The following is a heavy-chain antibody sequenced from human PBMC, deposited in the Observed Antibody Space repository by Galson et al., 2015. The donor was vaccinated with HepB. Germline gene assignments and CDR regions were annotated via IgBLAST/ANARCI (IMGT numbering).Heavy chain of an antibody. V-gene: IGHV1-18*04. CDR2: ISADNGNT. Sequence: SVKVSCKASGYTFTSYYIHWMRQAPGQGLEWMGWISADNGNTKNAQKVQGRVTMTTDTSTSTAYMELRSLRSDDTAIYYCGRDQGRWFGEGLLDFWGQGTLVTVSS. CDR1: GYTFTSYY. J-gene: IGHJ4*02. D-gene: IGHD3-10*01. CDR3: GRDQGRWFGEGLLDF.